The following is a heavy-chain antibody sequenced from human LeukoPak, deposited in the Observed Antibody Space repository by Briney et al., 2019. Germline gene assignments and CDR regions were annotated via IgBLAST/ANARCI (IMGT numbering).Heavy chain of an antibody. CDR2: LNHSGST. D-gene: IGHD6-19*01. Sequence: SETLSLTCAVYGGSFSGYYWSWIRQPPGKGLEWIGELNHSGSTNYNPSLKSRVTISVDTSKNQFSPKLSSVTAADTAVYYCARGLTGYSSGSYDYWGQGTLVTVSS. V-gene: IGHV4-34*01. CDR1: GGSFSGYY. J-gene: IGHJ4*02. CDR3: ARGLTGYSSGSYDY.